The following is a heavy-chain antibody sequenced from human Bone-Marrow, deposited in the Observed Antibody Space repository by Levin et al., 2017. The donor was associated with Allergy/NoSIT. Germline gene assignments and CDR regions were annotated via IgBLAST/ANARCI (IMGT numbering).Heavy chain of an antibody. V-gene: IGHV1-18*01. CDR3: ARGPSPFPSPHHIAVAGYDYYYGMDG. CDR1: GYTFTSYG. CDR2: ISAYNGNT. D-gene: IGHD6-19*01. J-gene: IGHJ6*02. Sequence: GESLKISCKASGYTFTSYGISWVRQAPGQGLEWMGWISAYNGNTNYAQKLQGRVTMTTDTSTSTAYMELRSLRSDDTAVYYCARGPSPFPSPHHIAVAGYDYYYGMDGWGQGTTVTVSS.